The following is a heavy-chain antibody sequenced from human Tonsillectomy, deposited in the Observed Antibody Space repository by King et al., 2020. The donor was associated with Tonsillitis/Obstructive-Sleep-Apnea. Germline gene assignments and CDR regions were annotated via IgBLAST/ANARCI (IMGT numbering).Heavy chain of an antibody. Sequence: VQLQQWGAGLLKPSETLSLTCAVYGGSFSGYYWSWIRQPPGKGLEWIGEINHSGSTNYNPSLKSRVTISVDTSKNQFSLKLSSVTAADTAAYYCAREGGYCSSTSCYYYYMDVWGKGTTVTVSS. CDR3: AREGGYCSSTSCYYYYMDV. J-gene: IGHJ6*03. CDR1: GGSFSGYY. V-gene: IGHV4-34*01. CDR2: INHSGST. D-gene: IGHD2-2*01.